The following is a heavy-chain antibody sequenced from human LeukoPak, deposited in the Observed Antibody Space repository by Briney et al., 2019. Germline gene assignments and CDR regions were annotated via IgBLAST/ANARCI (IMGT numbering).Heavy chain of an antibody. J-gene: IGHJ5*02. CDR2: INHSGST. CDR1: GGSISSSSYY. Sequence: SETLSLTCTVSGGSISSSSYYWGWIRQPPGKGLEWIGEINHSGSTNYNPSLKSRVTISVDTSKNQFSLKLSSVTAADTAVYYCARGATTVVTPGRGWFDPWGQGTLVTVSS. V-gene: IGHV4-39*07. D-gene: IGHD4-23*01. CDR3: ARGATTVVTPGRGWFDP.